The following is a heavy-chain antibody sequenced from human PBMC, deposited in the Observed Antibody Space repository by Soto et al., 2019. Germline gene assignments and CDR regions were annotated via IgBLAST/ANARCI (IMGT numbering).Heavy chain of an antibody. CDR2: ISTNGGST. CDR1: GFTFSSYA. D-gene: IGHD2-15*01. J-gene: IGHJ4*02. Sequence: EVQLVESGGGLVQPGGSLRLSCAASGFTFSSYAMHWFRQAPGKGLEYVSTISTNGGSTYNVNSVKGRFTISRDNSKNTPYLQMGSMRAEDMAVYYCAREGGSYYFDYWGQGTLVTVSS. V-gene: IGHV3-64*01. CDR3: AREGGSYYFDY.